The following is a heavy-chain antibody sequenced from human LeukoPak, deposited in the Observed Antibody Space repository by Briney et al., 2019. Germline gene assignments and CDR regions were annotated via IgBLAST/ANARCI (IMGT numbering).Heavy chain of an antibody. CDR1: GFTFSSYA. D-gene: IGHD2-2*02. Sequence: GGSPRLSCAASGFTFSSYAMSWVRQAPGKGLEWVSAISGSGGSTYYADSVKGRFTISRDNSKNTLYLQMNSLRAEDTAVYYCATARYIIHLYYFDYWGQGTLVIASS. CDR3: ATARYIIHLYYFDY. V-gene: IGHV3-23*01. J-gene: IGHJ4*02. CDR2: ISGSGGST.